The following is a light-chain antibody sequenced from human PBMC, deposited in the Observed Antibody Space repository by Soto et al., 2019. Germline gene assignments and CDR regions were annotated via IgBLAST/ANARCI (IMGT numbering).Light chain of an antibody. Sequence: IVMTQSPATLSVSPGGRATLSCRASQSIGSNLAWYQQKPGQAPRLLIYGASTRATGIPARFSGSGSETEFTLTISSLQAEDSAVYFCQQYNNWPTWTFGQGTKVDIK. CDR1: QSIGSN. CDR2: GAS. CDR3: QQYNNWPTWT. V-gene: IGKV3-15*01. J-gene: IGKJ1*01.